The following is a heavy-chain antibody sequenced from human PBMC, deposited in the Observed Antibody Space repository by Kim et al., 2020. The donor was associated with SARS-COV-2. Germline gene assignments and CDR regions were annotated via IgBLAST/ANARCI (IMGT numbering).Heavy chain of an antibody. J-gene: IGHJ4*02. CDR3: ARNNILTGTWASHLIIFDH. D-gene: IGHD3-9*01. CDR2: ISSGSTTI. V-gene: IGHV3-48*04. Sequence: GGSLRLSCAVSGFTFSSYSMNWVRQAPGKGLEWVSYISSGSTTIYYADSVEGRFTISRDNAKNSLYLQMNSLRAEDTAVYFCARNNILTGTWASHLIIFDHWGQGTLVTVSS. CDR1: GFTFSSYS.